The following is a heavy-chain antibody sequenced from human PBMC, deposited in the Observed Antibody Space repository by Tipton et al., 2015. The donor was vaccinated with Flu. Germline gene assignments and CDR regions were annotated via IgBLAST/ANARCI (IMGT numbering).Heavy chain of an antibody. D-gene: IGHD2-21*01. CDR1: GGSISSYY. V-gene: IGHV4-59*03. CDR3: AASPWGLHGDSYFEL. J-gene: IGHJ4*02. CDR2: IYYAGGI. Sequence: TLSLTCTVSGGSISSYYWSWIRQSPGKGLEWIAYIYYAGGINYNPSLKSRATIPVDTPRNQFSLKLSAVTAADTAVYYCAASPWGLHGDSYFELWGRGALVTVSS.